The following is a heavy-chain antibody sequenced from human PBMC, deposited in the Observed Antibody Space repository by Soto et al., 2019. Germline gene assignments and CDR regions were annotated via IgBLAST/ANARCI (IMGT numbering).Heavy chain of an antibody. J-gene: IGHJ4*02. Sequence: EVQLLESGGGLVQPGGSLRLSCAASGFTFSSYAMNWVRQAPGKGLEWVSVISGSGGSTYYADSVKGRFTSSRDNSKNTLYLQMNSLRAEDTAVYYCARRSSVSYSDYWGQGTLVTVSS. CDR1: GFTFSSYA. CDR3: ARRSSVSYSDY. D-gene: IGHD6-19*01. CDR2: ISGSGGST. V-gene: IGHV3-23*01.